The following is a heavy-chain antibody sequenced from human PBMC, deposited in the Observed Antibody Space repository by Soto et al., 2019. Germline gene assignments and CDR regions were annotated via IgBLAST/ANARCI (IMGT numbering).Heavy chain of an antibody. J-gene: IGHJ4*02. V-gene: IGHV4-31*03. Sequence: QVQLQESGPGLVKPSQTLSLTCTVSGGSISSGGYYWSWIRQHPGKGLEWIGYIYYSGSTYYNPSLKSRVTISVDTSKNQFSLKLSSVSAADTAVYYCARGGIAAAAPPDYWGQGTLVTVSS. D-gene: IGHD6-13*01. CDR3: ARGGIAAAAPPDY. CDR2: IYYSGST. CDR1: GGSISSGGYY.